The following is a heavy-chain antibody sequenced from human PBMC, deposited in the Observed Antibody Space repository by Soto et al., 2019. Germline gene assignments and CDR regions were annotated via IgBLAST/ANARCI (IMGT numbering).Heavy chain of an antibody. CDR2: INHSGST. D-gene: IGHD6-19*01. Sequence: SETLSLTCAVYGGSFSGYYWSWIRQPPGKGLEWSGEINHSGSTNYNPSLKSRVTISVDTSKNQFSLKLSSVTAADTAVYYCARGLAVAGFYYYYGMDVWGQGTTVTVSS. V-gene: IGHV4-34*01. CDR1: GGSFSGYY. CDR3: ARGLAVAGFYYYYGMDV. J-gene: IGHJ6*02.